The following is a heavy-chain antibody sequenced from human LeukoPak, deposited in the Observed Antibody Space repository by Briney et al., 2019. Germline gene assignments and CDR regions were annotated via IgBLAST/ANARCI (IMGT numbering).Heavy chain of an antibody. V-gene: IGHV3-30*04. J-gene: IGHJ4*02. CDR3: ATASGSSWSNFDY. CDR2: ISYDGSNE. CDR1: GFTFSSYV. Sequence: GGSLRLSCAASGFTFSSYVMHWVRQAPGKGLEWVAIISYDGSNEYYADSVKGRFTISRDNSKNTLYLQMNSLRAADTAVYYCATASGSSWSNFDYWGQGTLVTVSS. D-gene: IGHD6-13*01.